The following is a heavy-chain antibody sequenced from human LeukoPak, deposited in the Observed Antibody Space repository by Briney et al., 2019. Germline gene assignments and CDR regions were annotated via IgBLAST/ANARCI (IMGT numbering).Heavy chain of an antibody. Sequence: ASVKVSCKASGGTFSSYAISWVRQAPGQGLEWMGRIIPILGIANYAQKFQGRVTITADKSTSTAYMELSSLRSEDTAVYYCARDLDYSNVGYYFDYWGQGTLVTVSS. CDR2: IIPILGIA. V-gene: IGHV1-69*04. CDR3: ARDLDYSNVGYYFDY. D-gene: IGHD4-11*01. CDR1: GGTFSSYA. J-gene: IGHJ4*02.